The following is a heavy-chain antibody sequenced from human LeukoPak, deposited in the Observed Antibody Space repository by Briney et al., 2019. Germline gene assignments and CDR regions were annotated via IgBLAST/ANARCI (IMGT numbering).Heavy chain of an antibody. J-gene: IGHJ4*02. D-gene: IGHD4-11*01. CDR3: ARGGATTVTFDY. CDR1: GGSISSGGYY. V-gene: IGHV4-31*03. CDR2: IYYSGST. Sequence: SQTLSLTCTVSGGSISSGGYYWSWIRQHPGKGLEWIGYIYYSGSTYYNPSLKSRVTISVDTSKNQFSLKLSSVTAADTAVHYCARGGATTVTFDYWGQGTLVTVSS.